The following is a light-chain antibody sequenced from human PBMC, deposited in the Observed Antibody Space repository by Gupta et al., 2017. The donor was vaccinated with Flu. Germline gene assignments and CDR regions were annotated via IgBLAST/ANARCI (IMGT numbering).Light chain of an antibody. Sequence: PSVSGAPGQRVTISCTGSSSNIGAGYDVHWYQQLPGTAPKLLIYGNSNRPSGVPDRFSGSKSGTSASLAITGLQAEDEAEYDGQSYDSSLRGSVVFGGGTKLTVL. J-gene: IGLJ3*02. V-gene: IGLV1-40*01. CDR3: QSYDSSLRGSVV. CDR2: GNS. CDR1: SSNIGAGYD.